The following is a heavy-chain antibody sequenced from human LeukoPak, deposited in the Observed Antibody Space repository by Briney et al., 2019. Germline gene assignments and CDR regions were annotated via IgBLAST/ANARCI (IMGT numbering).Heavy chain of an antibody. CDR3: AKDRAQQLVLDF. CDR2: IIGSGSST. D-gene: IGHD6-13*01. CDR1: GFTFSSYA. J-gene: IGHJ4*02. Sequence: PGGSLRLSCAASGFTFSSYAMSWVRQAPGKGLEWVSAIIGSGSSTYYADSVKGRFTISRDNSKNTLFLQMNSLRAEDTAVYYCAKDRAQQLVLDFWGQGTRVTVSS. V-gene: IGHV3-23*01.